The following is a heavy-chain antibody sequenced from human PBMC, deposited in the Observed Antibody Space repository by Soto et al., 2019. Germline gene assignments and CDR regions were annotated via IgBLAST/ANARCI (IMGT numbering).Heavy chain of an antibody. V-gene: IGHV3-23*01. D-gene: IGHD5-18*01. CDR2: FDNSDGRT. J-gene: IGHJ4*02. Sequence: GSLRLSCAAFGFTFSSYAMNWVRQAPGKGLEWVSTFDNSDGRTYYTDSVKGRFTISRDNSKNTLFLQMNSLRPEDTAVYYCAKVRDTTMNMNFDYWGQATLVTVSS. CDR3: AKVRDTTMNMNFDY. CDR1: GFTFSSYA.